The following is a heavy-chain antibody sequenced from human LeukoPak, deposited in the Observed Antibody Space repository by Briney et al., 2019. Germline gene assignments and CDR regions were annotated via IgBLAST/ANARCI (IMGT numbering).Heavy chain of an antibody. J-gene: IGHJ3*02. D-gene: IGHD3-22*01. CDR1: RFTFSTYS. Sequence: SGGSLRLSCAASRFTFSTYSMNWVRQAPGKGLEWVSSISTSSSYIYYADSVKGRFTISRDNAKNSLFLQMNSLRAEDTAVYYCARSEPLYDYDGSGRKNAFDIWGQGTMVTVSS. CDR3: ARSEPLYDYDGSGRKNAFDI. V-gene: IGHV3-21*01. CDR2: ISTSSSYI.